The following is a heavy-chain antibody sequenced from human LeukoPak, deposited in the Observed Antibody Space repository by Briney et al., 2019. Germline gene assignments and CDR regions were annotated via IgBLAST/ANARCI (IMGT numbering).Heavy chain of an antibody. D-gene: IGHD2-21*02. Sequence: PSQTLSLTCTVSGGSISSGGYYWSWIRQHPGKGLEWIGYIYYSGSTYYNPSLKSRVTISVDTSKNQFSLKLSSVTAADTAVYYCARVGSGPLAVTFFDYWGQGALVTVSS. CDR2: IYYSGST. V-gene: IGHV4-31*03. J-gene: IGHJ4*02. CDR1: GGSISSGGYY. CDR3: ARVGSGPLAVTFFDY.